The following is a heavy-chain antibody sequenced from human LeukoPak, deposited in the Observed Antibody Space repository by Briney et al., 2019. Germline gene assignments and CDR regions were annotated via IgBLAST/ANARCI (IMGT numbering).Heavy chain of an antibody. D-gene: IGHD4-17*01. J-gene: IGHJ5*02. V-gene: IGHV3-30*02. CDR1: GFTFSSYG. CDR2: IRYDGSNK. CDR3: AKELHDYGDYGWFDP. Sequence: GGSLRLSCAASGFTFSSYGMQRVRQAPGKGLEWVAFIRYDGSNKYYADSVKGRFTISRDNSKNTLYLQMNSLRAEDTAVYYCAKELHDYGDYGWFDPWGQGTLVTVSS.